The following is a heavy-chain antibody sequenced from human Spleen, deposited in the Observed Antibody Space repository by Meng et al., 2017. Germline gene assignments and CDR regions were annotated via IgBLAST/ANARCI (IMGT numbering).Heavy chain of an antibody. CDR1: DYTFDSYG. Sequence: QAQLLQSGAEVKKPGAPVLVSCKASDYTFDSYGISWFRQAPGQGLEWMGWFVSNADTYPAQKFQGRVTMTRDKHTSTDFMELRSLRFDDTAVYYCARGTPGRSYSDYWGQGTLVTVSS. CDR3: ARGTPGRSYSDY. D-gene: IGHD3-10*01. J-gene: IGHJ4*02. CDR2: FVSNADT. V-gene: IGHV1-18*01.